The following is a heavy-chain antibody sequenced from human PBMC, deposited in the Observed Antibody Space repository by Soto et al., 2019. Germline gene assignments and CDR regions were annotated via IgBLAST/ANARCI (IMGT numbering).Heavy chain of an antibody. CDR2: IWYDGSNK. CDR1: GFTFSSYG. CDR3: ARAGTPLLKHNYYYYYYMDV. Sequence: GGSLRLSCAASGFTFSSYGMHWVRQAPGKGLEWVAVIWYDGSNKYYADSVKGRFTISRDNSKNTLYLQMNSLRAEDTAVYYCARAGTPLLKHNYYYYYYMDVWGKGTTVTVSS. V-gene: IGHV3-33*01. J-gene: IGHJ6*03. D-gene: IGHD1-1*01.